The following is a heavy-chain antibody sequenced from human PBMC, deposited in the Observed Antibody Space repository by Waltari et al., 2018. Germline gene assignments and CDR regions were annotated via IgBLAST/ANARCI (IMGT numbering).Heavy chain of an antibody. CDR1: GFIFPSSG. Sequence: QVQLVESGGGVVQPGRSLRLSCSASGFIFPSSGMHWVRQAPGKGREWVAVIWNDGILKYYTDSLKGRFTISRDNSENTLYLQMSGLRPEDTAVYYCARSVTTGSGYMDVWGKGTTVTVSS. V-gene: IGHV3-33*01. CDR2: IWNDGILK. D-gene: IGHD4-17*01. J-gene: IGHJ6*03. CDR3: ARSVTTGSGYMDV.